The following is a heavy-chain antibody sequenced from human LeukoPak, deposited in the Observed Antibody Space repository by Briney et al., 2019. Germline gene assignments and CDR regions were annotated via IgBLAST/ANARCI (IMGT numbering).Heavy chain of an antibody. CDR3: ARRAAAGGHIDY. CDR1: GYTFSSYW. CDR2: IYPGDSHI. J-gene: IGHJ4*02. D-gene: IGHD6-13*01. Sequence: GESLKISCKGSGYTFSSYWIGWVRQMPGKGLEWMGLIYPGDSHIRYSPSLQGQVTISADKSISTAYLQWSSLKASDTAMYYCARRAAAGGHIDYWGQGTLVTVSS. V-gene: IGHV5-51*01.